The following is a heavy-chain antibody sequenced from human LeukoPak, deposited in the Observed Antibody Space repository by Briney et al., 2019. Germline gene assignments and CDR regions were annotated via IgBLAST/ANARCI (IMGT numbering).Heavy chain of an antibody. D-gene: IGHD6-19*01. CDR2: ISYDGSNK. CDR3: ARSQQWLVDDAFDI. Sequence: GGSLRLSCAASGFTFSSYAMHWVRQAPGKGLEWVAVISYDGSNKYYADSVKGRFTISRDNSKNTLYLQMNSLRAEDTAVYYCARSQQWLVDDAFDIWGQGTMVTVSS. V-gene: IGHV3-30-3*01. CDR1: GFTFSSYA. J-gene: IGHJ3*02.